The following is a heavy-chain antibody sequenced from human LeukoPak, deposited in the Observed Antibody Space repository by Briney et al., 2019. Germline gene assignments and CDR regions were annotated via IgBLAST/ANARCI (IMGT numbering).Heavy chain of an antibody. Sequence: GGSLRLSCAASGFTFSSYAMTWVRQAPGKGLQWVSAVSGSGAHTYYADSVKGRFTISRDNSKNTLYLQMNSLRAEDTAVYYCAREGGFTGYGSSWYEDVFVYWGQGTLVIVSS. D-gene: IGHD6-13*01. J-gene: IGHJ4*02. CDR1: GFTFSSYA. CDR3: AREGGFTGYGSSWYEDVFVY. CDR2: VSGSGAHT. V-gene: IGHV3-23*01.